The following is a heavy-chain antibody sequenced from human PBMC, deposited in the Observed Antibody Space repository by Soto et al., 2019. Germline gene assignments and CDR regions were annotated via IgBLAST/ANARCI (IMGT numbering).Heavy chain of an antibody. CDR3: ARVLYYGSGSYSPYGMDV. Sequence: QVHLVQSGAEVKKPGSSVKVSCKTSGVSFNNNGIGWVRQAPGHGLEWMGGVSPPFRTSNYARKFQGRISITADASTGTVNMDLSSLTSEDTAQYYCARVLYYGSGSYSPYGMDVWGQGTTVTVSS. J-gene: IGHJ6*02. CDR2: VSPPFRTS. V-gene: IGHV1-69*01. CDR1: GVSFNNNG. D-gene: IGHD3-10*01.